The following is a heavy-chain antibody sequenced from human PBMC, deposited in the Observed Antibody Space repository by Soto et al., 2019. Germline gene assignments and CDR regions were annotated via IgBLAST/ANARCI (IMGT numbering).Heavy chain of an antibody. CDR1: GYTFTRDD. D-gene: IGHD5-18*01. CDR2: INAGDGNT. J-gene: IGHJ4*02. V-gene: IGHV1-3*01. Sequence: SVKVSCKASGYTFTRDDMHWVRQAPGQGLXWMGWINAGDGNTKYSREFQGRVTFSRDTAATTGYMTISSLRSEDTAVYYCARAAGMVALDYWGQGTLVTVSS. CDR3: ARAAGMVALDY.